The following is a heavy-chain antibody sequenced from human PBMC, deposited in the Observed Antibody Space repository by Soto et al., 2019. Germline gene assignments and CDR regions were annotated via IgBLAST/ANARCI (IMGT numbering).Heavy chain of an antibody. V-gene: IGHV1-18*01. CDR2: ISAYNGNT. CDR1: GYTFTSYG. D-gene: IGHD3-10*01. CDR3: ARDQEWVGESYYYYYYGMDV. Sequence: QVQLVQSGAEVKKPGASVKVSCKASGYTFTSYGISWVRQAPGQGLEWMGWISAYNGNTNYAQKLQGRVTMTTDTSTSTAYMELRSLRSDDTAVYYCARDQEWVGESYYYYYYGMDVWGQGTTVTVSS. J-gene: IGHJ6*02.